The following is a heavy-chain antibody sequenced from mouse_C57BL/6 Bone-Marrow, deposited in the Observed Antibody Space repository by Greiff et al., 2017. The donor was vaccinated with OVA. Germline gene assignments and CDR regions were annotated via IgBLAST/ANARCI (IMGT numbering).Heavy chain of an antibody. D-gene: IGHD2-4*01. V-gene: IGHV5-15*01. J-gene: IGHJ4*01. CDR3: ARQRDYDYGYAMDY. CDR1: GFTFSDSG. Sequence: EVMLVESGGGLVQPGGSLKLSCAASGFTFSDSGMAWVRQAPRKGPEWVAFISNLAYSIYYADTVTGRFTISRENAKNTLYLEMSSLRSEDTAMYYCARQRDYDYGYAMDYWGQGTSVTVSS. CDR2: ISNLAYSI.